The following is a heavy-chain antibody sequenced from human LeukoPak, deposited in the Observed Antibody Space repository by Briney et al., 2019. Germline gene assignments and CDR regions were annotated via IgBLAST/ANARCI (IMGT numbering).Heavy chain of an antibody. CDR1: GDSVSSNSAT. CDR2: TYYRSKWYN. Sequence: SQTLSLTCAISGDSVSSNSATWNWIRQSPSRGLEWLGRTYYRSKWYNDYAVSVKSRITINPDTSKNQFSLRLNSVTPEDTAVYYCARGRRRWEEGWFDPWGQGTLVTVSS. V-gene: IGHV6-1*01. D-gene: IGHD1-26*01. J-gene: IGHJ5*02. CDR3: ARGRRRWEEGWFDP.